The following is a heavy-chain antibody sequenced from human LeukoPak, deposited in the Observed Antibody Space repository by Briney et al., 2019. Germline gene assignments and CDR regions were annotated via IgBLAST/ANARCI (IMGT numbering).Heavy chain of an antibody. Sequence: GGSLRLSCVGSEFTFSSYEMNWVRQAPGKGLEWLSYISASGSGSNILYADSVKGRFTISRDNAKNSLYLQMNSLRAEDTAVYYCARTGYSSGWFSDYRGQGTLVTVSS. CDR2: ISASGSGSNI. D-gene: IGHD6-19*01. CDR3: ARTGYSSGWFSDY. V-gene: IGHV3-48*03. CDR1: EFTFSSYE. J-gene: IGHJ4*02.